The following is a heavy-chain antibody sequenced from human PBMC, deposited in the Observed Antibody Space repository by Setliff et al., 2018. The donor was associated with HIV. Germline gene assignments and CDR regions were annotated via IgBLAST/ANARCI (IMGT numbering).Heavy chain of an antibody. V-gene: IGHV3-30*02. CDR1: GFTFSSYG. CDR3: AKTPEGYSYGPVFDY. J-gene: IGHJ4*02. D-gene: IGHD5-18*01. Sequence: GSLRLSCAASGFTFSSYGMHWVRQAPGKGLEWVAFIRYDGSNKYYADSVKGRFTISRDNSKNTLYLQMNSLRAEDTAVYYCAKTPEGYSYGPVFDYWGQGTLVTVSS. CDR2: IRYDGSNK.